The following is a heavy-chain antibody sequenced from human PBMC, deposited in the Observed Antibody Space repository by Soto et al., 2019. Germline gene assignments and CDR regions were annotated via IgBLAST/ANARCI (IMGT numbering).Heavy chain of an antibody. CDR1: GFTFGDYA. Sequence: GGSLRLSCTASGFTFGDYAMSWVRQAPGKGLEWVGFIRSKAYGGTTEYAASVKGRFTISRDDSKSIAYLQMNSLKTEDTAVFYCTRTAGYYDSSGYYSGYYYYGMDVWGRGTTVTVSS. V-gene: IGHV3-49*04. D-gene: IGHD3-22*01. J-gene: IGHJ6*02. CDR2: IRSKAYGGTT. CDR3: TRTAGYYDSSGYYSGYYYYGMDV.